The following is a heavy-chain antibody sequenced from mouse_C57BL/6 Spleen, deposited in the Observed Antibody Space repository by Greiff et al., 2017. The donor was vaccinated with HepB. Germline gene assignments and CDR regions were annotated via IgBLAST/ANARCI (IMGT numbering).Heavy chain of an antibody. CDR1: GYTFTSYW. Sequence: VQLQQSGAELVMPGASVKLSCKASGYTFTSYWMHWVKQRPGQGLEWIGEIDPSDSYTNYNQKFKGKSTLTVDKSSSTAYMQLSSLTSEDSAVYYCARSGSSFPDYWGQGTTLTVSS. V-gene: IGHV1-69*01. CDR2: IDPSDSYT. J-gene: IGHJ2*01. D-gene: IGHD1-1*01. CDR3: ARSGSSFPDY.